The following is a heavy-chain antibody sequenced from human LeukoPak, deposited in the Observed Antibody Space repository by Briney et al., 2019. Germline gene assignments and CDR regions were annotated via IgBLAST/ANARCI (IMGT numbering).Heavy chain of an antibody. D-gene: IGHD3-3*01. V-gene: IGHV1-18*01. CDR3: ARDGVVTPYYFDY. J-gene: IGHJ4*02. CDR1: GYTFTSYG. CDR2: ISSYDGNT. Sequence: ASVKVSCKASGYTFTSYGISWVRQAPGQGLEWMGWISSYDGNTNYAQKLQDRLTMTTDTSTSTVYMELRSLRSDDTAVCYCARDGVVTPYYFDYWGQGTLVTVSS.